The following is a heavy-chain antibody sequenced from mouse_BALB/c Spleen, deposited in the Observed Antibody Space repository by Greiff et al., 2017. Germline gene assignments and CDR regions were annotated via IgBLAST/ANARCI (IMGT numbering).Heavy chain of an antibody. CDR1: GFTFSSYT. Sequence: EVQWVESGGGLVKPGGSLKLSCAASGFTFSSYTMSWVRQTPEKRLEWVATISSGGSYTYYPDSVKGRFTISRDNAKNTLYLQMSSLKSEDTAMYYCTRVYDYDSWFAYWGQGTLVTVSA. V-gene: IGHV5-6-4*01. CDR3: TRVYDYDSWFAY. D-gene: IGHD2-4*01. J-gene: IGHJ3*01. CDR2: ISSGGSYT.